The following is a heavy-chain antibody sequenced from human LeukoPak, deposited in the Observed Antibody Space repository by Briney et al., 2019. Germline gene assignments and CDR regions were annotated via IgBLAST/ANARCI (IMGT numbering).Heavy chain of an antibody. CDR1: GDTFSSYA. Sequence: SVKVSCKASGDTFSSYAISWVRQAPGQGLEWMGGIIPIFGTANYAQKFQGRVTITADESTSTAYMELSSLRSEDTAVYYCQYQLLPGYCSGGSCNDYWGQGTLVTVSS. V-gene: IGHV1-69*13. CDR2: IIPIFGTA. D-gene: IGHD2-15*01. J-gene: IGHJ4*02. CDR3: QYQLLPGYCSGGSCNDY.